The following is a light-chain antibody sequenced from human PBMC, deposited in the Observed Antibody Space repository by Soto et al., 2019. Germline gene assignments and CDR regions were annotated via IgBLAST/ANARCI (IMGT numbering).Light chain of an antibody. V-gene: IGKV1-39*01. J-gene: IGKJ4*01. CDR2: AAS. Sequence: DIQMTQSPSSLSASVGDRVTITCRASQSLATYLNWYQQKPGEAPNLLIYAASSLQSGVPSMFRGSASGTDFTLTISSLQPEDFATYYCQQSYTTPLTFGGGTKVEIK. CDR1: QSLATY. CDR3: QQSYTTPLT.